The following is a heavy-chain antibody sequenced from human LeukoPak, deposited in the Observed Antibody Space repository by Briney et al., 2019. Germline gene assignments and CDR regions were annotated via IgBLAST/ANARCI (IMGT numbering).Heavy chain of an antibody. Sequence: TSETLSLTCIVSGYSISSGYYWGWIRQPPGKGLEWIGNIHHSGSTYYNPSLKSRVTISVDTSKNQLSLKLSSVTAADTAVYYCARVAAGIGFFQHWGQGTLVTVSS. V-gene: IGHV4-38-2*02. CDR1: GYSISSGYY. J-gene: IGHJ1*01. CDR2: IHHSGST. CDR3: ARVAAGIGFFQH. D-gene: IGHD6-13*01.